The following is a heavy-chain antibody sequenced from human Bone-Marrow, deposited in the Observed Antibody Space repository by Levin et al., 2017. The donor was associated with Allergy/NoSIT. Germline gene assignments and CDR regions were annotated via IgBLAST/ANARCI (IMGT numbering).Heavy chain of an antibody. CDR2: MFAGGAA. V-gene: IGHV4-61*02. J-gene: IGHJ5*02. Sequence: SCTVSGDSINNTNHYWSWIRQPAGKGLEWTGRMFAGGAATYNRSLRSRVTISIDTSKNQFSLKLTSVTAADTAVYYCARDETFNSWHTGWFDPWGQGTLVTVSS. CDR1: GDSINNTNHY. CDR3: ARDETFNSWHTGWFDP. D-gene: IGHD6-13*01.